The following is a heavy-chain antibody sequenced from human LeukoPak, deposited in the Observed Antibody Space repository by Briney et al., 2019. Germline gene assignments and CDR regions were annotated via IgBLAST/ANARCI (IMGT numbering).Heavy chain of an antibody. CDR2: IYTSGST. J-gene: IGHJ6*03. D-gene: IGHD3-10*01. V-gene: IGHV4-61*02. CDR1: GGSISSGSYY. Sequence: SQTLSLTCTVSGGSISSGSYYWSWIRQPAGKGLEWIGRIYTSGSTNYNPSLKSRVTISVDTSKNQFSLKLSSVTAADTAVYYCARVGSDYYGSGSYYTHYYMDVWSKGTTVTVSS. CDR3: ARVGSDYYGSGSYYTHYYMDV.